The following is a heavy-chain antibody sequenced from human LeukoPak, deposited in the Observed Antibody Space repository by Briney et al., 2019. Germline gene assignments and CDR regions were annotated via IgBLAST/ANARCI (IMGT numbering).Heavy chain of an antibody. CDR3: ARSPSGFLEWLALDY. D-gene: IGHD3-3*01. Sequence: PSETLSLTCIVSGGSISSYYWSWIRQPPGKGLEWIGYIYYSGSTNYNPSLKSRVTISVDTSKNQFSLKLSSVTAADTAVYYCARSPSGFLEWLALDYWGQGTLVTVSS. CDR1: GGSISSYY. CDR2: IYYSGST. J-gene: IGHJ4*02. V-gene: IGHV4-59*08.